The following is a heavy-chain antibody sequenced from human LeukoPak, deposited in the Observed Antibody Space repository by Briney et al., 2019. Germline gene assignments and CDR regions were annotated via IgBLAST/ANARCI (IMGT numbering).Heavy chain of an antibody. V-gene: IGHV4-61*02. CDR2: IYTSGST. CDR1: VGSLSIGSSY. D-gene: IGHD3-10*01. CDR3: ARYRGHYYGSVPYYFDY. J-gene: IGHJ4*02. Sequence: SESLSLTRTVSVGSLSIGSSYCSSIRQPAGKGLEWIGRIYTSGSTNYNPSLKSRVTISVDTSKSQFSLKLSSVTAADTAVYYCARYRGHYYGSVPYYFDYWGQGTLVTVSS.